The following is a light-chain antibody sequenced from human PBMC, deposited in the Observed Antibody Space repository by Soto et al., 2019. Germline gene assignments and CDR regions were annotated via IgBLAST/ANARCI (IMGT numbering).Light chain of an antibody. CDR2: EVS. CDR3: SSYAGSKNYV. Sequence: QSVLTQPPSASGSPGQSVTISCTGTSSEVGGYNYVSWYQQYPGKAPKLMIYEVSKRPSGVPDRFSGSKSGNTASLTVSGLQAEDEADYYCSSYAGSKNYVFGTGTKVTVL. V-gene: IGLV2-8*01. J-gene: IGLJ1*01. CDR1: SSEVGGYNY.